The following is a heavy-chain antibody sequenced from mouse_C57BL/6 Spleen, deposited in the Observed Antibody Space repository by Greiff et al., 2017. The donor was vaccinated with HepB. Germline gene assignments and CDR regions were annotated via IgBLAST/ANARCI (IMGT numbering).Heavy chain of an antibody. CDR2: IDPSDSYT. V-gene: IGHV1-69*01. CDR1: GYTFTSYW. J-gene: IGHJ2*01. CDR3: ARMGLDDY. Sequence: LQQPGAELVMPGASVKLSCKASGYTFTSYWMHWVKQRPGQGLEWIGEIDPSDSYTNYNQKFKGKSTLTVDKSSSTAYMQLSSLTSEDSAVYYCARMGLDDYWGQGTTLTVSS. D-gene: IGHD4-1*01.